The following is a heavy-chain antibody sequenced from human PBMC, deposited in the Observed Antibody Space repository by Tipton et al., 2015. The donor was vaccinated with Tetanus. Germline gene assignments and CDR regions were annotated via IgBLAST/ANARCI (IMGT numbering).Heavy chain of an antibody. CDR3: GRAAGYHYGSGSYYSGEDY. V-gene: IGHV1-18*01. Sequence: QLVQSGAEVKKPGASVKVSGKTSGYTFSNYGVSWVRQAPGRGLEWMGWISAYNGDTNTAQNLQGRVTMTTDTSTSTASMEVRSLTYDDTAVYYCGRAAGYHYGSGSYYSGEDYWGQGTLVTVS. J-gene: IGHJ4*02. CDR1: GYTFSNYG. CDR2: ISAYNGDT. D-gene: IGHD3-10*01.